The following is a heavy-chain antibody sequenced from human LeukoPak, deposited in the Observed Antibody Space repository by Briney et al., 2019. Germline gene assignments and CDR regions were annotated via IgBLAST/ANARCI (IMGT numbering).Heavy chain of an antibody. V-gene: IGHV4-4*02. CDR2: IYHSGST. Sequence: SGTLSLTCAVSGGSISSGNWWNWVRQSPGKGLEWIGEIYHSGSTKYNPSLKSRVTISVQKSKNQFSLKLTSVTAADTAVYYCAREGGQETAAFDIWGQGTMVTVSS. CDR1: GGSISSGNW. D-gene: IGHD1-26*01. J-gene: IGHJ3*02. CDR3: AREGGQETAAFDI.